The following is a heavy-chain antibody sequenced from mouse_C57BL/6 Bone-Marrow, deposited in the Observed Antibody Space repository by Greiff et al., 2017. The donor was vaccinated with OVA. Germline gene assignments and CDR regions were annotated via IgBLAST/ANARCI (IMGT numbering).Heavy chain of an antibody. J-gene: IGHJ2*01. D-gene: IGHD2-1*01. Sequence: EVMLVESGGDLVKPGGSLKLSCAASGFTFSSYGMSWVRQTPDKRLEWVATLSSGGSYTYYPDSVKGRFTISRDNAKNTLYLQMSSLKSEDTAMYYCARLYYGNFYCDYWGQGTTLTVSS. V-gene: IGHV5-6*01. CDR3: ARLYYGNFYCDY. CDR2: LSSGGSYT. CDR1: GFTFSSYG.